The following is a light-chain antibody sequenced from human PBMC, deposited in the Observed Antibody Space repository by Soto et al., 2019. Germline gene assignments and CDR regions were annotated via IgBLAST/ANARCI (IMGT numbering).Light chain of an antibody. J-gene: IGLJ2*01. CDR1: SGSIASNY. CDR2: EDN. V-gene: IGLV6-57*02. Sequence: NFMLTQPHSVSESPGKTVTISCTGSSGSIASNYVQWYQQRPGSAPTTVIYEDNERPSGVPDRFSGSIDSSSNSASLTISGLKTEDEAHYYCQSYDSSDHVVFGGGTKLTV. CDR3: QSYDSSDHVV.